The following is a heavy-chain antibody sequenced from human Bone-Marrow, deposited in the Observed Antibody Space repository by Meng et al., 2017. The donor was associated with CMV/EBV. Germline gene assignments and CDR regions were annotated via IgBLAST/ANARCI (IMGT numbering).Heavy chain of an antibody. CDR2: MNPNRGYT. D-gene: IGHD2-15*01. V-gene: IGHV1-8*01. J-gene: IGHJ4*02. CDR1: YTFTSYD. Sequence: YTFTSYDINWVRQATGQGLEWVGWMNPNRGYTGYAQKFQGRVTMTRNTSISTAYMDLSSLTSEDTAVYYCARGPGLCSGGSCYGIDYWGQGTLVTVSS. CDR3: ARGPGLCSGGSCYGIDY.